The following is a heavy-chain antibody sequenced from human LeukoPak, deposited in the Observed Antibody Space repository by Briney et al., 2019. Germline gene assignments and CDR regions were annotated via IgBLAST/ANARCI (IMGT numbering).Heavy chain of an antibody. Sequence: SETLSLTCTVSGGSISSSGYYWGWIRQPPGKGLEWIGSIFYSGSTYYNPSLKSRVTISVDTSKNQFSLKLSSVTAADTAVYYCARVSGSYPDAFDIWGQGTMVTVSS. D-gene: IGHD1-26*01. V-gene: IGHV4-39*01. CDR2: IFYSGST. J-gene: IGHJ3*02. CDR1: GGSISSSGYY. CDR3: ARVSGSYPDAFDI.